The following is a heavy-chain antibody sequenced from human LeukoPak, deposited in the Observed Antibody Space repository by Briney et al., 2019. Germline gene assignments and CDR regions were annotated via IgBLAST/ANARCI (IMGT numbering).Heavy chain of an antibody. CDR2: MNPDSCNT. CDR1: GYAFNIYD. Sequence: ASVKVSCKASGYAFNIYDINWVRQATGQGLEWMGWMNPDSCNTGFAQKFQGRVTMTRNTSITTAYMELSSLRFEDTAVYYCAVHLPGDYLDRWGQGTLVTVSS. V-gene: IGHV1-8*01. CDR3: AVHLPGDYLDR. J-gene: IGHJ4*02.